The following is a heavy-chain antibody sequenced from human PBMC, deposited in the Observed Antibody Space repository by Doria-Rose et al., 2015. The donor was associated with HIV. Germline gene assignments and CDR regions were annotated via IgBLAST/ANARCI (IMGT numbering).Heavy chain of an antibody. CDR1: GVSLSSPGMG. D-gene: IGHD6-13*01. CDR3: ARIKSSRWYHKYYFDF. Sequence: SGPVLVKPTETLTLTCTVSGVSLSSPGMGVSWIRQPPGQALEWLATIFSDDERSYKTSLKSRLTSSRGTSKSQVVLTMTDMDPVDTATYYCARIKSSRWYHKYYFDFWGQGTLVIVSA. V-gene: IGHV2-26*01. CDR2: IFSDDER. J-gene: IGHJ4*02.